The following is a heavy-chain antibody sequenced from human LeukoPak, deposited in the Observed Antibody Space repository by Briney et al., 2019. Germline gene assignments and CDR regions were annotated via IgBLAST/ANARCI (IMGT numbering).Heavy chain of an antibody. J-gene: IGHJ4*02. Sequence: GGSMRLSCTSSGFIFSSHWMNWVRQAPGKGPEWVANIKYDGSEQYYVDSVKGRFSISRDNTKNLLYLQMNSLRVEDTAVYYCARDYGWSFANWGQGTLVTVSS. CDR1: GFIFSSHW. V-gene: IGHV3-7*03. CDR3: ARDYGWSFAN. CDR2: IKYDGSEQ. D-gene: IGHD3-10*01.